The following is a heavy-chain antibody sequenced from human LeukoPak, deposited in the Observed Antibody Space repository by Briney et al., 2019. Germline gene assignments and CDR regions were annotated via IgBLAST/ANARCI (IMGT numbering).Heavy chain of an antibody. CDR3: ARVRGPSKGILDIVVVPAANARTFDP. D-gene: IGHD2-2*01. V-gene: IGHV1-8*01. CDR2: MNPNSGNT. Sequence: ASVKVSCKASGYTFTSYDINLVRQATGQGLEWMGWMNPNSGNTGYAQKFQGRVTMTRNTSISTAYMELSSLRSEDTAVYYCARVRGPSKGILDIVVVPAANARTFDPWGQGTLVTVSS. J-gene: IGHJ5*02. CDR1: GYTFTSYD.